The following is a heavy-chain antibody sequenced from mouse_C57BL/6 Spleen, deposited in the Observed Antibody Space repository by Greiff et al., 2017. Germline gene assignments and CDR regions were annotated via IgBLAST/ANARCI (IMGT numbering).Heavy chain of an antibody. V-gene: IGHV1-80*01. CDR3: ARDMGNGYYEDYAMDY. D-gene: IGHD2-3*01. Sequence: QVQLQQSGAELVKPGASVKISCKASGYAFSSYWMNWVKQRPGKGLEWIGQIYPGDGDTNYNGKFKGKATLTADKSSSTAYMQLSSLTSEDSAVYFCARDMGNGYYEDYAMDYWGQGTSVTVSS. J-gene: IGHJ4*01. CDR2: IYPGDGDT. CDR1: GYAFSSYW.